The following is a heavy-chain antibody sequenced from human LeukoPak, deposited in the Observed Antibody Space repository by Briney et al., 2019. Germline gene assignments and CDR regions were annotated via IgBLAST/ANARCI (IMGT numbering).Heavy chain of an antibody. V-gene: IGHV3-48*02. J-gene: IGHJ4*02. CDR1: GFSFSDYS. CDR2: IASSGNTI. D-gene: IGHD5-24*01. Sequence: GGSLRLSCTASGFSFSDYSMNWFRQAPGKGLDWVSYIASSGNTIYYADSMKGRFTISRDNAKNSLYLQMNSLRDEDTAVYYCARDYKYGFDYWGQGTLVAVSS. CDR3: ARDYKYGFDY.